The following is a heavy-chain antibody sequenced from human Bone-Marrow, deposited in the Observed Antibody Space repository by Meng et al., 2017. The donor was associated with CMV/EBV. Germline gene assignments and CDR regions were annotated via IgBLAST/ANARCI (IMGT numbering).Heavy chain of an antibody. J-gene: IGHJ4*02. CDR2: INPVGGTT. CDR3: AREPVRSASY. Sequence: GESLKIPCAASGFTFSNYWMHWVRQTPGKGLLWVSHINPVGGTTNYADSVRGRFTIPRDNAKNKLYLQMNDLRAEDTAVYYCAREPVRSASYWGQGNLVTVSS. D-gene: IGHD3-3*01. V-gene: IGHV3-74*01. CDR1: GFTFSNYW.